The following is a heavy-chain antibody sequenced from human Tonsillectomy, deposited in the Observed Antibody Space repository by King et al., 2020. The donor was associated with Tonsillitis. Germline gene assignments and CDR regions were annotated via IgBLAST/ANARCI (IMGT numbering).Heavy chain of an antibody. V-gene: IGHV1-2*02. D-gene: IGHD3-3*01. J-gene: IGHJ4*02. Sequence: VQLVQSGAEVKKPGASVKVSCKASGYTFIGYYLHWVRQAPGQALEWMGWINPNSGGTNYAHKFQGRVTLTSDTSISTAYMALTRLRSDDTADYYCAREAEDFWSGYYIAYWGQGTLITVSS. CDR1: GYTFIGYY. CDR2: INPNSGGT. CDR3: AREAEDFWSGYYIAY.